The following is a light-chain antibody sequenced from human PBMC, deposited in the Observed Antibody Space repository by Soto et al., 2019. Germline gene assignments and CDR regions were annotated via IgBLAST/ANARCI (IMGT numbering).Light chain of an antibody. Sequence: DLQMTQSPSSVSASVGDRVSITCRASQGISSWLAWYQQKPGKAPKLLIYAASSLQSVFPSRFSGRGSWTGFTLTIRSLQTEDCATDYCQQANSFPLSFGGGTKVEVK. CDR2: AAS. V-gene: IGKV1-12*01. CDR3: QQANSFPLS. J-gene: IGKJ4*01. CDR1: QGISSW.